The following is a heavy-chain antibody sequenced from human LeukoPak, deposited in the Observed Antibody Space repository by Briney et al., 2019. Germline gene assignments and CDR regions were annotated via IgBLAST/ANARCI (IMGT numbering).Heavy chain of an antibody. Sequence: PSETLSLTCTVSGGSISSYYWSWIRQPPGKGLGWIGYIYYSGSTNYNPSLKSRVTISVDTSKNQFSLKLSSVTAADTAVYYCAREVAAAGTLDYWGQGTLVTVSS. D-gene: IGHD6-13*01. CDR2: IYYSGST. CDR1: GGSISSYY. CDR3: AREVAAAGTLDY. V-gene: IGHV4-59*01. J-gene: IGHJ4*02.